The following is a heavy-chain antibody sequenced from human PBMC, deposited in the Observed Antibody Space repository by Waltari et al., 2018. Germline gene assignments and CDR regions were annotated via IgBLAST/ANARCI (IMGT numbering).Heavy chain of an antibody. J-gene: IGHJ3*02. CDR1: GFTVSSNY. V-gene: IGHV3-53*02. CDR2: IYSGGST. Sequence: EVQLVETGGGLIQPGGSLRLSCAASGFTVSSNYMSWVRQAPGKGLEWVPVIYSGGSTYYADSVKGRFTISRDNSKNTLYLQMNSLRAEDTAVYYCASARASRRAFDIWGQGTMVTVSS. CDR3: ASARASRRAFDI.